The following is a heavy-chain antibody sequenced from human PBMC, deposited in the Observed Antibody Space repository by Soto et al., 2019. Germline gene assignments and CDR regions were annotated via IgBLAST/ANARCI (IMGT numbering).Heavy chain of an antibody. CDR1: GFSVSTTGVG. CDR3: SHAALVAGRNWYFVV. J-gene: IGHJ2*01. Sequence: QITLKESGPTVVKPTQTLTLTCTFSGFSVSTTGVGVAWIREPPAEALEWHELIYWDDSTLYRTSLRSRLTSTSDTFKNQVVLTMTNVDPADTATYVCSHAALVAGRNWYFVVCGRGTLVTVSS. V-gene: IGHV2-5*02. D-gene: IGHD6-19*01. CDR2: IYWDDST.